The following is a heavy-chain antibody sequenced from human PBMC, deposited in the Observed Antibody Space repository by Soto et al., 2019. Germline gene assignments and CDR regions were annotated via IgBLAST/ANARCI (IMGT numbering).Heavy chain of an antibody. CDR2: VIPIFGTA. CDR3: ARLKGIGDAFDI. V-gene: IGHV1-69*13. D-gene: IGHD3-10*01. Sequence: GASVKVSCKASGGTFSSYAISWVREAPGHGLEWMGGVIPIFGTANYAQKFQGRVTITADESTSTAYMELSSLRSEDTAVYYCARLKGIGDAFDIWGQGTMVTVSS. CDR1: GGTFSSYA. J-gene: IGHJ3*02.